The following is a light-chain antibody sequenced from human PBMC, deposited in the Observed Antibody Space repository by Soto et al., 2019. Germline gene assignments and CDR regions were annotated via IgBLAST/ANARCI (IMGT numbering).Light chain of an antibody. J-gene: IGLJ3*02. CDR3: SSYTSSRTRV. V-gene: IGLV2-14*01. CDR2: EVN. CDR1: SSDVGGYNY. Sequence: QSALTQPAFVSGSPGQSITISCTGTSSDVGGYNYVSWYQQHPGKAPKLMIYEVNNRPSGVSNRFSGSKSGNTASLTISGLQAEDEADYYCSSYTSSRTRVFGGGTKLTVL.